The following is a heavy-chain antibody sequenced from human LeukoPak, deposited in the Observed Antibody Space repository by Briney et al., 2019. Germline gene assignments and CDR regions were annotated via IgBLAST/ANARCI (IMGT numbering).Heavy chain of an antibody. V-gene: IGHV3-53*01. CDR2: DYNGVTT. J-gene: IGHJ4*02. D-gene: IGHD3-16*01. Sequence: VGSLRLSCAASGFTVSSYYMSWVRQAPGKGLECVSLDYNGVTTYYADSVKGRFIISRDNSKSTLYLQMNSLRPEDTAVYCCARISLRYFDYWGQGTLVTVSS. CDR3: ARISLRYFDY. CDR1: GFTVSSYY.